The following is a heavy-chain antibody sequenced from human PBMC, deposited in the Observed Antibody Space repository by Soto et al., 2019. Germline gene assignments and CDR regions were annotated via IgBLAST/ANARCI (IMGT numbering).Heavy chain of an antibody. V-gene: IGHV4-30-4*01. D-gene: IGHD2-2*01. J-gene: IGHJ4*02. Sequence: QVQLQESGPGLVKPSQTLSLTCTVSGGSISSGDYYWSWIRQPPGKGLEWIGYIYYSGSTYYNPSLKSRVTISVDTSKHQFSLKLSSVTAADTAVYYCASYCIRTSCYDRGLTSDYWGQGTLVTVSS. CDR1: GGSISSGDYY. CDR3: ASYCIRTSCYDRGLTSDY. CDR2: IYYSGST.